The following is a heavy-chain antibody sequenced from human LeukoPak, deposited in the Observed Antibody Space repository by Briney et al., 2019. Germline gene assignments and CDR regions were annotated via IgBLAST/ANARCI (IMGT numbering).Heavy chain of an antibody. CDR3: AKASSGYCSGGSCYSSKYGDYDY. J-gene: IGHJ4*02. CDR1: GFTFSSYA. Sequence: GGSLRLSCAASGFTFSSYAMSWVRRAPGKGLEWVSAISGSGGSTYYADSVKGRFTISRDNSKNTLYLQMNSLRAEDTAVYYCAKASSGYCSGGSCYSSKYGDYDYWGQGTLVTVSS. V-gene: IGHV3-23*01. CDR2: ISGSGGST. D-gene: IGHD2-15*01.